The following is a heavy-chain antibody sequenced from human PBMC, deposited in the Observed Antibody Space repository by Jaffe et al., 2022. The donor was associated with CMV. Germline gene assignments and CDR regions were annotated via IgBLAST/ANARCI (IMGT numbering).Heavy chain of an antibody. J-gene: IGHJ6*02. D-gene: IGHD3-22*01. CDR3: ARLPYDSSGYLVYYYGMDV. Sequence: QVQLVQSGAEVKKPGSSVKVSCKASGGTFSSYAISWVRQAPGQGLEWMGGIIPIFGTANYAQKFQGRVTITADESTSTAYMELSSLRSEDTAVYYCARLPYDSSGYLVYYYGMDVWGQGTTVTVSS. V-gene: IGHV1-69*01. CDR2: IIPIFGTA. CDR1: GGTFSSYA.